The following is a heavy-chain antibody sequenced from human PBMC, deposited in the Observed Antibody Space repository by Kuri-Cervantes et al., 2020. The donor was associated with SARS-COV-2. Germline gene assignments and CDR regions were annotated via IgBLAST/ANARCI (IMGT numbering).Heavy chain of an antibody. CDR3: ARIASSLGTDF. Sequence: SVKVSCKASGGTFRSYAISWVRQAPGQGLEWVGRIVPIIGPVHYAQRFQGRLTITADESTSTTYMELSSLRYEDTAVYYCARIASSLGTDFWGQGSPVTVSS. CDR2: IVPIIGPV. J-gene: IGHJ4*02. V-gene: IGHV1-69*11. D-gene: IGHD1-1*01. CDR1: GGTFRSYA.